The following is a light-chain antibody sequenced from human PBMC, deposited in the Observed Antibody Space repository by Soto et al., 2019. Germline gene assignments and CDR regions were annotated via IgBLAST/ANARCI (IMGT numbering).Light chain of an antibody. J-gene: IGLJ3*02. CDR2: SNS. CDR1: SSNIGSYT. CDR3: AGWDDSLNGWL. Sequence: QSVLTQPPSASGTPGQRVTISCSGSSSNIGSYTVNWYQQLPGTAPKVLIFSNSNRPSGVPDRFSGSKSGTSASLAISGLQSEDEADYYCAGWDDSLNGWLFGGGTKLTVL. V-gene: IGLV1-44*01.